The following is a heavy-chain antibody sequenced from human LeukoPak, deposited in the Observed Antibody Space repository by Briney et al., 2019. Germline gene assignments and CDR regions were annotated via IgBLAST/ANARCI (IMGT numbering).Heavy chain of an antibody. CDR3: AKLRGGGMDV. CDR2: IYYSGST. J-gene: IGHJ6*02. D-gene: IGHD4-23*01. Sequence: SETLSLTCTVSGGSISSYYWSWIRQPPGKGLEWIGYIYYSGSTNYNPSLKSRVTISVDTSKSQFSLKLSSVTAADTAVCYCAKLRGGGMDVWGQGTTVTVSS. CDR1: GGSISSYY. V-gene: IGHV4-59*01.